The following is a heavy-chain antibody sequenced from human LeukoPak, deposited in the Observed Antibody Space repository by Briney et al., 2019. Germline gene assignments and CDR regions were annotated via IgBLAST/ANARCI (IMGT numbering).Heavy chain of an antibody. Sequence: PGGSLRLSCTASGFTFSLYWMTWVRQAPEKGLEWVANIKEDASEKDYVDSVKGRFTISRDNGKYSLYLQMNSLRGEDTAVYYCARLNWNYADYWGQGTLVTVSS. CDR3: ARLNWNYADY. D-gene: IGHD3-3*01. CDR2: IKEDASEK. J-gene: IGHJ4*02. CDR1: GFTFSLYW. V-gene: IGHV3-7*02.